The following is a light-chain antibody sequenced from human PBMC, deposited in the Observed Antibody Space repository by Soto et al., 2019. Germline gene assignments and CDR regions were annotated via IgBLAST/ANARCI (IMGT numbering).Light chain of an antibody. CDR3: QQYNTWPPYP. CDR1: QSITSH. V-gene: IGKV3-15*01. Sequence: EIVMTQSPATLSVSPGERATLSCRASQSITSHLAWYQQKPGQAPRLLIYDTSTRATGVPARFSGSGSGTEFTLTISSLLSEDFSFYYCQQYNTWPPYPFGQGPKLEIK. J-gene: IGKJ2*01. CDR2: DTS.